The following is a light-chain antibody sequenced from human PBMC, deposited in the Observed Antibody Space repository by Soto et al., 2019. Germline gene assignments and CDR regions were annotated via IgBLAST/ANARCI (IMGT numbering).Light chain of an antibody. Sequence: IQMTQSPSSLSASVGDRVTITCRASQTIPRSLNWYQQKPGKAPNLLIYTASILQTVAPSRFSGSGAETDFTLTISSLQPEDSGTYFCHQSHHFPYTFGQGTDLEIK. CDR2: TAS. V-gene: IGKV1-39*01. CDR3: HQSHHFPYT. J-gene: IGKJ2*01. CDR1: QTIPRS.